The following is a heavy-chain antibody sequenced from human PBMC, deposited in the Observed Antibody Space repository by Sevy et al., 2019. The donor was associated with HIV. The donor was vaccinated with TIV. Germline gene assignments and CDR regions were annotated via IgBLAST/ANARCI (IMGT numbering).Heavy chain of an antibody. D-gene: IGHD2-15*01. CDR1: GFTFSSYW. CDR2: IKQDGSEK. J-gene: IGHJ4*02. Sequence: GGSLRLSCAASGFTFSSYWMSWVRQAPGKGLEWVANIKQDGSEKYYVDSVKGRFTISRDNAKNSLYLQMNSLRAEDTAVYYCAGERAGDGYCSGGSCYSIGVYWGQGTLVTVSS. CDR3: AGERAGDGYCSGGSCYSIGVY. V-gene: IGHV3-7*01.